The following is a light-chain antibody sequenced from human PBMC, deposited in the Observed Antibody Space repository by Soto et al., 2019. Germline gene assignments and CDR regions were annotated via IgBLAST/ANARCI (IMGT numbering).Light chain of an antibody. Sequence: EIVXTQSPATLSVXPGERATLSCRASQSVSSNLAWYQQKPGQAPRLLIYGASTRATGIPARFSGSGSGTEFTLTISSLQSEDFAVYYCQQYNNWPQGTFGQGTKV. V-gene: IGKV3-15*01. CDR1: QSVSSN. J-gene: IGKJ1*01. CDR2: GAS. CDR3: QQYNNWPQGT.